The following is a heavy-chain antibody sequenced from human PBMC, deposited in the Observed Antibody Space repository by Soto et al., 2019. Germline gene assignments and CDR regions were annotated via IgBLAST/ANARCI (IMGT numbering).Heavy chain of an antibody. V-gene: IGHV3-23*01. CDR1: GFSFGSYA. CDR2: ISGSDGKT. Sequence: LRLSCAASGFSFGSYALSWVRQAPGKGLEWVSTISGSDGKTFYADAVKGRFSISRDTSQNTLYLQMNSLRADDTAIYYRAKFSKPKPSGAQETLPPAPS. J-gene: IGHJ4*02. CDR3: AKFSKPKPS.